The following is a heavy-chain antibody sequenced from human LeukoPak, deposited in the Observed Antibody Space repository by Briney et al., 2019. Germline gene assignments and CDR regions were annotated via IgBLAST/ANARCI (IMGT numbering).Heavy chain of an antibody. CDR2: ISNNGSNT. V-gene: IGHV3-30*18. J-gene: IGHJ4*02. Sequence: PGGSLRLSCAVSGLIFETYGMHWVRQAPGKGLEWVGVISNNGSNTYYGGSVKGRFTISRDNSNNTLSLQMNGLTTEDTGVYFCVKGRRGSSYVHYFDRWGQGTLVTVSS. CDR3: VKGRRGSSYVHYFDR. CDR1: GLIFETYG. D-gene: IGHD5-18*01.